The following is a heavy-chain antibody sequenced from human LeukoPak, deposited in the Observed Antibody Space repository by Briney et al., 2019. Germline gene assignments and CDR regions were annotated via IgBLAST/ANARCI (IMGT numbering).Heavy chain of an antibody. CDR3: VKDSVSYYYGSGSPWFDP. CDR1: GFTFSHFA. Sequence: PGGSLRLSCSASGFTFSHFAMHWVRQAPGKGLEYVSGISSNGGSTYDADSVKGRFTISRDNSKNTLYIQMSSLRAEDTAVYYCVKDSVSYYYGSGSPWFDPWGQGTLVTVSS. J-gene: IGHJ5*02. D-gene: IGHD3-10*01. V-gene: IGHV3-64D*06. CDR2: ISSNGGST.